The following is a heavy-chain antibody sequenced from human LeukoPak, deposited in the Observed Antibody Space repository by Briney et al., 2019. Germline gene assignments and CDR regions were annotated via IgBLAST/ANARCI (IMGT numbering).Heavy chain of an antibody. Sequence: GGSLRLSCAVSGFTVSSNYMSWVRQAPGKGLEWVSVIYSGGSTYYADSVKGRFTISRDNSKNTLYLQMNSLRAEDTAVYYCARGPGGNHYYYYGMDVWGQGTTVTVSS. D-gene: IGHD4-23*01. J-gene: IGHJ6*02. CDR2: IYSGGST. CDR1: GFTVSSNY. CDR3: ARGPGGNHYYYYGMDV. V-gene: IGHV3-53*01.